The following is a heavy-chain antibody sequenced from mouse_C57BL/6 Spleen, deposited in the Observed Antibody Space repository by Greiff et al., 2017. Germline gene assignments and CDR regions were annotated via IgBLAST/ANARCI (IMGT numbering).Heavy chain of an antibody. D-gene: IGHD2-4*01. V-gene: IGHV1-20*01. CDR1: GYSFTGYF. CDR3: ARSDYDEDYAMDD. J-gene: IGHJ4*01. Sequence: ELQLQESGPELVKPGDSVKISCKASGYSFTGYFMNWVMQSHGKSLEWIGRINPYNGDTFYNQKFKGKATLTVDKSSSTAHMELRSLTSEDSAVYYCARSDYDEDYAMDDWGQGTSVTVSS. CDR2: INPYNGDT.